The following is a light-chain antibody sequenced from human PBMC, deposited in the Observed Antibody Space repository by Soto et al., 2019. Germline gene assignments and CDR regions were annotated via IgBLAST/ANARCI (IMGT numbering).Light chain of an antibody. J-gene: IGLJ2*01. CDR3: QSYDSSLSGYVV. CDR2: GNS. Sequence: QSVLTQPPSVSGAPGQRVTISCTGSSSNIGAGYDVHWYQQLPGTAPKLLIYGNSNRPSGVPDRFSGSKSGTSASLAITGLQAEDEADYYCQSYDSSLSGYVVVGGGTKHRP. V-gene: IGLV1-40*01. CDR1: SSNIGAGYD.